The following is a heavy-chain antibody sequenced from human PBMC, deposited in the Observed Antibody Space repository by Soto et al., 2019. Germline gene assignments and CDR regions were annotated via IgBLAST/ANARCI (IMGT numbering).Heavy chain of an antibody. CDR3: ARAQTVMRPGLCDV. CDR2: IYYSRIT. CDR1: GAYLNSGDYY. J-gene: IGHJ6*02. V-gene: IGHV4-30-4*01. Sequence: QVQLQESRPVLVKPSQTLSLSCTVSGAYLNSGDYYWSWIRQTAGKGLEWIGSIYYSRITNYNPSLTSRVIIASNTSKNLFSLNLTSVTAADTAVYFCARAQTVMRPGLCDVWGQGTTVTVSS. D-gene: IGHD4-17*01.